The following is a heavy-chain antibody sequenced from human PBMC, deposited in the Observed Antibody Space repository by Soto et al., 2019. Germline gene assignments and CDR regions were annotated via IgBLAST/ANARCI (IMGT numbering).Heavy chain of an antibody. CDR3: AKNFVVVEAPHLSREVPGESAP. Sequence: GASVKVSCKASGGTFSSYTISWVRQAPGQGLEWMGRIIPILGIANYAQKFQGRVTITADKSTSTAYMELSSLRSEDTAVHYCAKNFVVVEAPHLSREVPGESAPWGKETLVPVPS. V-gene: IGHV1-69*02. J-gene: IGHJ5*02. D-gene: IGHD2-15*01. CDR1: GGTFSSYT. CDR2: IIPILGIA.